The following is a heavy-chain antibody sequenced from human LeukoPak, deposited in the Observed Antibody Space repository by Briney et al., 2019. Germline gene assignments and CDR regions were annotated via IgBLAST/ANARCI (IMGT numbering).Heavy chain of an antibody. CDR1: GFTFSSNW. CDR3: ATYYYGSGSSTKVDY. J-gene: IGHJ4*02. Sequence: GGSLRLSCAASGFTFSSNWMHWVRHGPGKGLVWVSRINSDGSSTSYADSVKGRFTISRDNAKNTLYLQMNRLRAEDTAVYYCATYYYGSGSSTKVDYWGQGTLVTVSS. V-gene: IGHV3-74*01. CDR2: INSDGSST. D-gene: IGHD3-10*01.